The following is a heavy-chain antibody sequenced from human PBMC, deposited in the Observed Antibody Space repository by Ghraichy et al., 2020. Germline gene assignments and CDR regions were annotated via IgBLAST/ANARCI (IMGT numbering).Heavy chain of an antibody. V-gene: IGHV1-18*01. CDR2: TSVYNTDT. CDR1: GYIFRSFG. Sequence: ASVKVSCKASGYIFRSFGISWVRQAPGQGLEWMGWTSVYNTDTTYAQKFQDRVTMTTDTSTSTVYMELRSLRFDDTAVYYCARDVSNDYDTSGPGSLLFDFWGQGTLVTVSS. CDR3: ARDVSNDYDTSGPGSLLFDF. D-gene: IGHD3-22*01. J-gene: IGHJ4*02.